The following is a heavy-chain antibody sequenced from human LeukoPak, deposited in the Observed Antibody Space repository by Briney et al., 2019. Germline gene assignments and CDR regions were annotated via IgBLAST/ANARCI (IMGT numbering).Heavy chain of an antibody. J-gene: IGHJ4*02. CDR1: GGSISSGGYY. CDR3: AHRAIAAAGRFDY. V-gene: IGHV4-30-2*01. D-gene: IGHD6-13*01. CDR2: INHSGST. Sequence: SQTLSLTCTVSGGSISSGGYYWSWIRQPPGKGLEWIGEINHSGSTNYNPSLKSRVTISVDTSKNQFSLKLSSVTAADTAVYYCAHRAIAAAGRFDYWGQGTLVTVSS.